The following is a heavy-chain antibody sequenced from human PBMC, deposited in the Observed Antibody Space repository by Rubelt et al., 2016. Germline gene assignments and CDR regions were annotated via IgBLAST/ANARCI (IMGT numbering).Heavy chain of an antibody. Sequence: GLEWMGGIIPIFGTANYAQKFQGRVTITADESTSTAYMELSSLRSEDTAVYYCARDHGFWEIEGYYWGQGTLVTVSS. J-gene: IGHJ4*02. CDR3: ARDHGFWEIEGYY. V-gene: IGHV1-69*01. D-gene: IGHD3-3*01. CDR2: IIPIFGTA.